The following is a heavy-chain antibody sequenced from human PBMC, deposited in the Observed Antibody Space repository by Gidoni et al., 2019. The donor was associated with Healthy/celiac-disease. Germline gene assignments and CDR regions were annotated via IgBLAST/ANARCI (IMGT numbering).Heavy chain of an antibody. D-gene: IGHD6-13*01. Sequence: QVQLQQWGAGLLKPSETLSLTCAVYGGSFSGYYWSWIRQPPGKGLEWIGEINHCGSTNYNPSLKSRVTISVDTSKNQFSLKLSSVTAADTAVYYCARGKYVRSRIAPYLDAFDIWGQGTMVTVSS. CDR2: INHCGST. CDR1: GGSFSGYY. J-gene: IGHJ3*02. CDR3: ARGKYVRSRIAPYLDAFDI. V-gene: IGHV4-34*01.